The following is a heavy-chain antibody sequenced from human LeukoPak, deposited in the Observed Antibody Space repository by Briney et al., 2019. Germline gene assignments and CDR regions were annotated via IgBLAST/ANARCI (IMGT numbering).Heavy chain of an antibody. J-gene: IGHJ4*02. Sequence: GGSLRLSCAASGFTFSSYAMHWVRQAPCKGLEWVAVISYDGSNKYYADSVKGRFTISRDNSKNTLYLQMNSLRAEDTAVYYCARSDNMYSSSFDYWGQGTLVTVSS. D-gene: IGHD6-13*01. V-gene: IGHV3-30-3*01. CDR1: GFTFSSYA. CDR2: ISYDGSNK. CDR3: ARSDNMYSSSFDY.